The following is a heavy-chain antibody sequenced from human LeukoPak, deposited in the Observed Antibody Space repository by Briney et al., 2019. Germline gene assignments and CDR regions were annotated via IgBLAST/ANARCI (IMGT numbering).Heavy chain of an antibody. V-gene: IGHV3-23*01. CDR3: AKDIWDSYYDFWSGYYTSVDY. Sequence: PGGSLRLSCAASGFTFNSYAMSWVRQAPGKGLEWVSAISGSGGGTYYADSVKGRFTISRDNSKNTLYLQMNSLRAEDTAVYYCAKDIWDSYYDFWSGYYTSVDYWGQGTLVTVSS. CDR1: GFTFNSYA. CDR2: ISGSGGGT. J-gene: IGHJ4*02. D-gene: IGHD3-3*01.